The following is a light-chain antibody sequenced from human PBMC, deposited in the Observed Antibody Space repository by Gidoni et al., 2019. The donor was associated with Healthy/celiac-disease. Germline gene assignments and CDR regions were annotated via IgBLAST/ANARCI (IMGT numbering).Light chain of an antibody. Sequence: ILITPSPATLSVSPGERATLSCRASQSVSSNLAWYQQKPGQAPRLLIYGASTRATGIPARFSGSGSGTEFTLTISSLQSEDFAVYYCQQYNNWPPITFGQGTRLEIK. CDR2: GAS. J-gene: IGKJ5*01. CDR3: QQYNNWPPIT. V-gene: IGKV3D-15*01. CDR1: QSVSSN.